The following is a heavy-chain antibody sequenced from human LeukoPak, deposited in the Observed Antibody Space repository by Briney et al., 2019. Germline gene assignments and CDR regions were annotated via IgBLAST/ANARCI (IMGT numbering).Heavy chain of an antibody. J-gene: IGHJ1*01. Sequence: ASVKVSCKASVYTFTDYYMHWVRQAPGQGLEWMGWINPNSGGTDYTQKFQGRVTMTRDTSISTAYMELSRLRSDDTAVYYCARETFRNFQHWGQGTLVTVSS. V-gene: IGHV1-2*02. D-gene: IGHD2/OR15-2a*01. CDR2: INPNSGGT. CDR3: ARETFRNFQH. CDR1: VYTFTDYY.